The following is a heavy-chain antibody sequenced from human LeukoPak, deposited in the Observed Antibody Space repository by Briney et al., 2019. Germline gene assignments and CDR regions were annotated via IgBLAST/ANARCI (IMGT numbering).Heavy chain of an antibody. Sequence: PGGSLRLSCVASGFTFGSYTMNWVRQAPGKGLVWVSRINSDGSSTSYADSVKGRFTISRDNAKNTLYLQMNSLRAEDTAVYYCAAGITMVRARYYYGMDVWGQGTTVTVSS. CDR1: GFTFGSYT. CDR3: AAGITMVRARYYYGMDV. D-gene: IGHD3-10*01. V-gene: IGHV3-74*01. J-gene: IGHJ6*02. CDR2: INSDGSST.